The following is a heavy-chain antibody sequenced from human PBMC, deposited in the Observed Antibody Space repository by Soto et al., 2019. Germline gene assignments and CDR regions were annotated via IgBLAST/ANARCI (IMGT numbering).Heavy chain of an antibody. CDR2: ISAYNGNT. D-gene: IGHD3-9*01. CDR1: GYTFTSYG. CDR3: AREGEVRYFDWGWDGMDV. V-gene: IGHV1-18*01. Sequence: GASVKVSCKASGYTFTSYGISWVRQAPGQGLEWMGWISAYNGNTNYAQKLQGRVTMTTDTSTSTAYMELRSLRSDDTAVYYCAREGEVRYFDWGWDGMDVWGQGTTVTVSS. J-gene: IGHJ6*02.